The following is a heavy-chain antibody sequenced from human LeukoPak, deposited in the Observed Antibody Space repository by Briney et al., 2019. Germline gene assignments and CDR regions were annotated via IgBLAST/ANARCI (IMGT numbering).Heavy chain of an antibody. CDR3: AKGEFYDFWSGYPPGIDY. CDR2: ISYDGSNK. D-gene: IGHD3-3*01. V-gene: IGHV3-30*18. Sequence: GGSLRLSCAASGFTFSSYGMHWVRQAPGKELEWVAVISYDGSNKYYADSVKGRFTISRDNSKNTLYLQMNSLRAEDTAVYYCAKGEFYDFWSGYPPGIDYWGQGTLVTVSS. CDR1: GFTFSSYG. J-gene: IGHJ4*02.